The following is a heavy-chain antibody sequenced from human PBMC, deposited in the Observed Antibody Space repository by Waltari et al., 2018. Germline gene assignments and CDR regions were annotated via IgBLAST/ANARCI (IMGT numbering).Heavy chain of an antibody. Sequence: QLQLQESGPGLVKPSETLSLTCTVSGGSISSSSYYWGWIRQPPGKGLAWIGISYYSGSTYNNPSRKSRVTISVDTAKNQFSLKLSSVTAADTAVYYCAKERGRGIAARLGLFDYWGQGTLVTVSS. V-gene: IGHV4-39*02. D-gene: IGHD6-6*01. CDR1: GGSISSSSYY. CDR3: AKERGRGIAARLGLFDY. J-gene: IGHJ4*02. CDR2: SYYSGST.